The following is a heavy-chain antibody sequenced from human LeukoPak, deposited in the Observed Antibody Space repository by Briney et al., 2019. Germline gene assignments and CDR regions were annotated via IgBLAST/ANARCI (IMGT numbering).Heavy chain of an antibody. D-gene: IGHD6-19*01. Sequence: SETLSLACAVSGHSLNSGFYWGWIRQSRGKGLEWIGTIFNTGSTYYTASIRNRVSISVDASKNQFSLRLSSVTAADTAVYYCASRNTEAGGNFDDWGQGTQVTVST. J-gene: IGHJ4*02. CDR1: GHSLNSGFY. V-gene: IGHV4-38-2*01. CDR3: ASRNTEAGGNFDD. CDR2: IFNTGST.